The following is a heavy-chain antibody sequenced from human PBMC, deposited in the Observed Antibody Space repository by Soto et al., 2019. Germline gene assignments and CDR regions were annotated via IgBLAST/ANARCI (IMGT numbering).Heavy chain of an antibody. J-gene: IGHJ4*02. CDR3: ASPKGTYSSGYYYFDF. D-gene: IGHD6-19*01. CDR2: IIPLFGTA. CDR1: GGTFSTYA. Sequence: QVQLEQSGGEVKQPGSSVRVSCKTSGGTFSTYAINWVRQAPGQGLEWMGAIIPLFGTADYSQKFQGRVTITADEYTSTAYMELRSLRFDDTAVYFCASPKGTYSSGYYYFDFWGQGTLVTVSS. V-gene: IGHV1-69*01.